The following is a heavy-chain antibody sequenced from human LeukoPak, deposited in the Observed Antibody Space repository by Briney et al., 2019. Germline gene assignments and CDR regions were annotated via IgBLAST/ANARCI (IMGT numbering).Heavy chain of an antibody. D-gene: IGHD5-24*01. Sequence: GGSLRLSCVVSGFTFSTYWMHWVRQAPGKGLVWVSRVSADGSTTIYADSVKGRFTISRDNSINTVYLQMNSLRAEGTAVYYCARGFDGYPFGWWFDPWGQGTLVTVSS. V-gene: IGHV3-74*01. J-gene: IGHJ5*02. CDR1: GFTFSTYW. CDR2: VSADGSTT. CDR3: ARGFDGYPFGWWFDP.